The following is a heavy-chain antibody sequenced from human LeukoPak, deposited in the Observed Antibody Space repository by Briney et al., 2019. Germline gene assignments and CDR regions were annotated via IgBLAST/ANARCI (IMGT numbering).Heavy chain of an antibody. CDR3: AKEDIVVVPAAIRRRGMDV. J-gene: IGHJ6*02. V-gene: IGHV3-9*01. Sequence: PGGSLRLSSAASGFTFDDYAMHWVWQAPGKGLEWVSGISWNSGSIGYADSVRGRFTISRDNAKNSLYLQMNSLRAEDTALYYCAKEDIVVVPAAIRRRGMDVWGQGTTVTVSS. D-gene: IGHD2-2*02. CDR1: GFTFDDYA. CDR2: ISWNSGSI.